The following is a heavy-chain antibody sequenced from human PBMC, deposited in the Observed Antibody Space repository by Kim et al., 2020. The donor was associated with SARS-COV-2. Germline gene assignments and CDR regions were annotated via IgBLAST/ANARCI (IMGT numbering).Heavy chain of an antibody. Sequence: SHPAPKVRVTRSVDTSKNQFSLKLSSVTAADTAVYYCARREGGSNYFDYWGQGTLVTVSS. J-gene: IGHJ4*02. V-gene: IGHV4-59*08. D-gene: IGHD1-26*01. CDR3: ARREGGSNYFDY.